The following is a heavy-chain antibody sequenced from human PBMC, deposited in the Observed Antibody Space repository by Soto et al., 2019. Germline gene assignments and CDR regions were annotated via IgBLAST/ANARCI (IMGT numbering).Heavy chain of an antibody. D-gene: IGHD2-21*02. V-gene: IGHV3-48*01. CDR2: ILSSSGVI. J-gene: IGHJ6*03. Sequence: VQLVESGGGLVQPGGSLRLSCAASGFTFGSYSMNWVRQAPGKGLEWVSFILSSSGVIYYADSVKGRFTISRDNAKNSLYLQMNSLRAEDTAVYYWARDLRAPLVATAMPYYMDVWGKGTTVTVSS. CDR3: ARDLRAPLVATAMPYYMDV. CDR1: GFTFGSYS.